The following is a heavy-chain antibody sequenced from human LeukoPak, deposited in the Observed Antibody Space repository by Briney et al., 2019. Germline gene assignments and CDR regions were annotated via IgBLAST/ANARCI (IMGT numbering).Heavy chain of an antibody. D-gene: IGHD2-2*02. CDR2: INPNSGGT. V-gene: IGHV1-2*02. CDR1: GYTFTGYY. CDR3: AIGTPGCYTY. Sequence: ASVKVSCKASGYTFTGYYMHWVRQAPGQGLEWMGWINPNSGGTNYAQKFQGRVTITRNTSISTAYMELSSLRSEDTAVYYCAIGTPGCYTYWGQGTLVTVSS. J-gene: IGHJ4*02.